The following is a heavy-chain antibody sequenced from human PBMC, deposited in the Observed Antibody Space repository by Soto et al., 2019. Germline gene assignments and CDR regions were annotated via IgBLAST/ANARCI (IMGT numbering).Heavy chain of an antibody. V-gene: IGHV1-69*12. CDR2: IIPMFGTA. CDR3: AGGIQLWLRRLNTCYSG. J-gene: IGHJ4*02. D-gene: IGHD5-18*01. Sequence: QVQLVQSGAEVKKPESSVKVSCKAPGGTFSTYAISWVRQAPGQGLEWMGGIIPMFGTANYARRFQDRVTINADESTNTDYMELSSLRSEDTAVYFCAGGIQLWLRRLNTCYSGWGQGTLVTVSS. CDR1: GGTFSTYA.